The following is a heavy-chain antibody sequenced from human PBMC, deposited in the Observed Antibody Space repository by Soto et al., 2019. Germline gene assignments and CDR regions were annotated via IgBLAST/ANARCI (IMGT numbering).Heavy chain of an antibody. CDR1: GGTFSSYA. J-gene: IGHJ4*02. D-gene: IGHD1-26*01. V-gene: IGHV1-69*12. CDR2: IIPILGTA. CDR3: ARGPSTIPEWGYCDY. Sequence: QVQLVQSGAEVKKPGSSVKVSCKASGGTFSSYAISWVRQAPRQGREWMGGIIPILGTANYAQKFQGRVTITADESTSTAYMELSSLRSEDTAVYYCARGPSTIPEWGYCDYWGQGTLVTVSS.